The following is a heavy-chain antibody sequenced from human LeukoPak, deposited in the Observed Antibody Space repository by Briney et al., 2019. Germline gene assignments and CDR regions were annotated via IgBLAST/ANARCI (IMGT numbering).Heavy chain of an antibody. V-gene: IGHV3-74*01. CDR3: AREILAPGKTHDY. CDR1: GFTFTTCA. CDR2: INDDGSAT. J-gene: IGHJ4*02. Sequence: GGSLRLSCAASGFTFTTCAMSWVCQAPEKGLVWVSRINDDGSATFYADSVKGRFTISRDNAKNTLFLQINSLRAEDTAVYYCAREILAPGKTHDYWGQGTLVTVSS.